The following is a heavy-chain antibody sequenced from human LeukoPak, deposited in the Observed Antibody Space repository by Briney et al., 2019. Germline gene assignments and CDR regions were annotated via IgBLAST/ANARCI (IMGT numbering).Heavy chain of an antibody. J-gene: IGHJ5*02. CDR1: GGTFSSYA. D-gene: IGHD3-3*01. CDR2: IIPIFGTA. CDR3: ARSGGSRNGDFWSGYYVRWSDP. V-gene: IGHV1-69*06. Sequence: SVTVSCKASGGTFSSYAISWVRQAPGQGLEWMGGIIPIFGTANYAQKFQGRVTITADKSTSTAYMELSSLRSEDTAVYYCARSGGSRNGDFWSGYYVRWSDPWGQGTLVTVSS.